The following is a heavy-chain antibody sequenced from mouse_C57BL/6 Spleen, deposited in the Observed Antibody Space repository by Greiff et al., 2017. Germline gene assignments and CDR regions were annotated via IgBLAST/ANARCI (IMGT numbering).Heavy chain of an antibody. V-gene: IGHV2-5*01. CDR1: GFSLTSYG. CDR3: AKKAEGDYYAMDY. CDR2: IWRGGST. J-gene: IGHJ4*01. Sequence: VQLQQSGPGLVQPSQSLSITCTVSGFSLTSYGVHWVRQSPGKGLEWLGVIWRGGSTDYNAAFLSRLSINKDNSKSQVFFKMNSLQADDTAIYYCAKKAEGDYYAMDYWGQGTSVTVSS.